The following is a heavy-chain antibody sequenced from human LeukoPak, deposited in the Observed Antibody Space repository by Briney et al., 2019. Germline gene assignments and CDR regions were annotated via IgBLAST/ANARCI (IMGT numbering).Heavy chain of an antibody. D-gene: IGHD6-6*01. CDR3: ARESGYSSSSES. Sequence: ASVKVSCKASGYTFTGYYMHWVRQAPGQGLEWMGRINPNSGGTNYAQKFQGRVTMTRDTSISTAYMELSSLRSEDTAVYYCARESGYSSSSESWGQGTMVTVSS. J-gene: IGHJ3*01. V-gene: IGHV1-2*06. CDR2: INPNSGGT. CDR1: GYTFTGYY.